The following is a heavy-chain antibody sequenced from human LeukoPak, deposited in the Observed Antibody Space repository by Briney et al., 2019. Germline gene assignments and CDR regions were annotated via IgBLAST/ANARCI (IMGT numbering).Heavy chain of an antibody. Sequence: GGSLRLSCAASGFTFSSYWMHWVRQAPGKGLVWVSHINTDGSSTTYADSVKGRLTISRDNAKNTLYLEMNSLRAEDTAVYYCARGLCSGGSCYQNYYYYYYMDVWGKGTTVTVSS. CDR1: GFTFSSYW. CDR3: ARGLCSGGSCYQNYYYYYYMDV. CDR2: INTDGSST. J-gene: IGHJ6*03. V-gene: IGHV3-74*01. D-gene: IGHD2-15*01.